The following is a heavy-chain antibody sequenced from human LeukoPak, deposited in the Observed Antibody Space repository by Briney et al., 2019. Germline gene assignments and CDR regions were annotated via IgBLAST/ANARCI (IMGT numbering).Heavy chain of an antibody. Sequence: GGSLRLSCTASGLPFSNYWMHWVRQAPGKGLVWVSRFNGDGRSTTYAGSVKGRFTISRDNSMNTLYLQMYSLRADDTAVYYCAKDGFDYYDSSGYYYFDYWGQGTLVTVSS. D-gene: IGHD3-22*01. V-gene: IGHV3-74*01. CDR2: FNGDGRST. CDR1: GLPFSNYW. J-gene: IGHJ4*02. CDR3: AKDGFDYYDSSGYYYFDY.